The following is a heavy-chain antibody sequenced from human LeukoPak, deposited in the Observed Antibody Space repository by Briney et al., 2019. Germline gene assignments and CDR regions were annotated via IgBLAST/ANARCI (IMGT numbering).Heavy chain of an antibody. V-gene: IGHV4-34*01. CDR3: ARVLTMVRGPPAHWFDP. CDR1: GGSFSGYY. J-gene: IGHJ5*02. CDR2: INHSGST. Sequence: SETLSLTCAVDGGSFSGYYWSWIRQPPGKGLEWMGEINHSGSTNYNPSLKSRVTISVDTSKNQFSLKWSCVTAADTAVYYCARVLTMVRGPPAHWFDPWGQGTLVTVSS. D-gene: IGHD3-10*01.